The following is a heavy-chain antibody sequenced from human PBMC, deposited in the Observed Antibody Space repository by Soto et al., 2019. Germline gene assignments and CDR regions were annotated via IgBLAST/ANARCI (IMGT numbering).Heavy chain of an antibody. CDR1: GFTVSNNY. CDR3: ATYSGLDY. D-gene: IGHD6-13*01. V-gene: IGHV3-53*02. J-gene: IGHJ4*02. CDR2: IYSGGST. Sequence: EVQLVETGGGLIQPGGSLRLSCAASGFTVSNNYMSWVRQAPGKGLEWVSLIYSGGSTYYADSVKGRFTISRDNAKTTLYLQMNSLGAEDTAVDYCATYSGLDYWGQGTLVTVSS.